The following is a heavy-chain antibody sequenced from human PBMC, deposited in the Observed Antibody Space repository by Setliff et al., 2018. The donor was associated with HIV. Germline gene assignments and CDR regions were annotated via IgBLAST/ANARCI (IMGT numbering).Heavy chain of an antibody. CDR3: ARGPTTVTNYYYYYMDV. D-gene: IGHD4-17*01. J-gene: IGHJ6*03. V-gene: IGHV3-11*04. CDR1: GFIFSDYY. Sequence: GGSLRLSCAASGFIFSDYYMSWIRQAPGKGLEWVSYISSKRTSIYYADSVKGRFTISRDNDRNSLYLQMNGLRAEDTAVYYCARGPTTVTNYYYYYMDVWGKGTTVTVSS. CDR2: ISSKRTSI.